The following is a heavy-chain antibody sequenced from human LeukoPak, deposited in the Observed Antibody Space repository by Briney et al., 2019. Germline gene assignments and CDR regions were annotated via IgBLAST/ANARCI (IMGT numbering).Heavy chain of an antibody. CDR2: ISAYNGNT. Sequence: ASVKVSCKASGYTFTGYYMHWVRQAPGQGLEWMGWISAYNGNTNYAQKLQGRVTMTTDTSTSTAYMELRSLRSDDTAVYYCARAHYYGSGTENDAFDIWGQGTMVTVSS. V-gene: IGHV1-18*04. CDR1: GYTFTGYY. CDR3: ARAHYYGSGTENDAFDI. D-gene: IGHD3-10*01. J-gene: IGHJ3*02.